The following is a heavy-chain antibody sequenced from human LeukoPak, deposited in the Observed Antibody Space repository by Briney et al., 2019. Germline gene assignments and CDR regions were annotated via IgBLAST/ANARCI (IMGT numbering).Heavy chain of an antibody. J-gene: IGHJ6*03. CDR2: IYYSGST. Sequence: TSETLSLTCTVSGGSISSYFWSWIRQPPGKGLEWIGYIYYSGSTNYNPSLKSRVTISVDTSKNQFSLKLGSVTAADTAVYYCARGYCSSTSCYYYYYYMDVWGKGTTVTVSS. CDR1: GGSISSYF. CDR3: ARGYCSSTSCYYYYYYMDV. V-gene: IGHV4-59*01. D-gene: IGHD2-2*01.